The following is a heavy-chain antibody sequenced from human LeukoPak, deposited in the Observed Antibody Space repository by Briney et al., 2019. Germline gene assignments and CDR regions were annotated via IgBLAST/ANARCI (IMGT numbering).Heavy chain of an antibody. J-gene: IGHJ4*02. CDR2: ISSSSYI. Sequence: PGGSLRLSCAASGFTFSSYSMNWVRQAPGKGLEWVSSISSSSYIYYADSVKGRFTNSRDNAKNSLYLQMNSLRAEDTAVYYCAIPISGSQFDYWGQGTLVTVSS. V-gene: IGHV3-21*01. CDR3: AIPISGSQFDY. D-gene: IGHD6-13*01. CDR1: GFTFSSYS.